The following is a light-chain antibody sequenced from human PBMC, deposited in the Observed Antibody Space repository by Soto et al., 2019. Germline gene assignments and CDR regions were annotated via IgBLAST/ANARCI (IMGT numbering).Light chain of an antibody. V-gene: IGKV1-39*01. Sequence: IQLTQSPSSVSASVGDRVTITCRASQSIRSYLNWYQQKPGKAPKLLIYAASSLQTGVSSRFSGSGSGTDFTLTISNLQPEDFATYYCQQTSSTPTFGGGTKVDIK. CDR2: AAS. CDR1: QSIRSY. J-gene: IGKJ4*01. CDR3: QQTSSTPT.